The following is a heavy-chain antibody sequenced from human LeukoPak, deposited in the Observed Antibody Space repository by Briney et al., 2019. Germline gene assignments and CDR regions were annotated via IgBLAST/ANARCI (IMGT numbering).Heavy chain of an antibody. CDR1: GFTFSDYY. CDR2: ISSSGSTI. V-gene: IGHV3-11*01. D-gene: IGHD3-9*01. J-gene: IGHJ4*02. CDR3: LGIDILTGYYTFDY. Sequence: GGSLRLSCAASGFTFSDYYMNWIRQAPGEGLEWVSYISSSGSTIYYADSVKGRFTISRDNAKNSLYLQMNSLRVEDTAVYYCLGIDILTGYYTFDYWGQGTLVTVSS.